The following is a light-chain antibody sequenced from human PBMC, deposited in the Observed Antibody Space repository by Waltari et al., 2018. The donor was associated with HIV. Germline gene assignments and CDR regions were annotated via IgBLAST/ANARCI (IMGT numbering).Light chain of an antibody. CDR3: CSYAGTYTYV. CDR1: SSDIGYFDY. J-gene: IGLJ1*01. V-gene: IGLV2-11*01. CDR2: EVS. Sequence: QSALTQPRSVSGSPGQSVTLSCPGTSSDIGYFDYVSWYSQYPGQAPNVIIYEVSQLPSGFPDRFTASKSGITASLTISGIQDEDEADYYCCSYAGTYTYVFGTGTTVTVL.